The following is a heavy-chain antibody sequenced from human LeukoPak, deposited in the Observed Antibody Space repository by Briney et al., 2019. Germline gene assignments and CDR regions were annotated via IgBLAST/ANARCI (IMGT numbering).Heavy chain of an antibody. V-gene: IGHV3-7*03. CDR2: IEQDGSEK. Sequence: GGSLRLSCAASGFTFNRYWMSWVRQAPGKGLEWVANIEQDGSEKYYVDSVKGRFTISRDNAKNSLYLQMNSLRAEDTAVYYWARESGEFGLGYQLDPWGQGTLVSVSS. CDR3: ARESGEFGLGYQLDP. J-gene: IGHJ5*02. D-gene: IGHD2-2*01. CDR1: GFTFNRYW.